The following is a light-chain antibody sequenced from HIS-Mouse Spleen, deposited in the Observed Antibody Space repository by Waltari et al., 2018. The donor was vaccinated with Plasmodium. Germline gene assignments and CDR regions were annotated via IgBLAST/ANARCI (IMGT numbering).Light chain of an antibody. CDR2: KAS. J-gene: IGKJ1*01. V-gene: IGKV1-5*03. CDR1: QSIISR. CDR3: QQYNSYSWT. Sequence: DIQMTQSPSTLSASVGDRVTITCRASQSIISRLAWYQQKTGKAPKLLSYKASSLESGVPSRFSGSGSGTEFTLTISSLQPDDFATYYCQQYNSYSWTFGQGTKVEIK.